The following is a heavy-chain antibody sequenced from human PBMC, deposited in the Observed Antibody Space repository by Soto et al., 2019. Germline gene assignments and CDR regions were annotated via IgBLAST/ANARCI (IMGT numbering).Heavy chain of an antibody. CDR1: GFTFSSYG. D-gene: IGHD3-3*01. V-gene: IGHV3-33*01. CDR3: ARGNKIFEDAFDI. J-gene: IGHJ3*02. CDR2: IWYDGSNK. Sequence: PGGSLSLSCAASGFTFSSYGMHWVRQAPGKGLEWVAVIWYDGSNKYYADSVKGRFTISRDNSKNTLYLQMNSLRAEDTAVYYCARGNKIFEDAFDIWGQGTMVTVSS.